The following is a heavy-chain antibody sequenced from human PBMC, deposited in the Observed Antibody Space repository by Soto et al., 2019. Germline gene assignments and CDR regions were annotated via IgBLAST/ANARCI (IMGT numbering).Heavy chain of an antibody. Sequence: ASVKVSCKTSGDTFTGYYIHWVRQAPGQGLEWMGWINAGNGNTKYSQKFQGRVTITRDTSASTAYMELSSLRSEDTAVYYCASQYCTNGVCSYNDAFDIWGQGTMVTVSS. V-gene: IGHV1-3*01. CDR2: INAGNGNT. CDR3: ASQYCTNGVCSYNDAFDI. CDR1: GDTFTGYY. D-gene: IGHD2-8*01. J-gene: IGHJ3*02.